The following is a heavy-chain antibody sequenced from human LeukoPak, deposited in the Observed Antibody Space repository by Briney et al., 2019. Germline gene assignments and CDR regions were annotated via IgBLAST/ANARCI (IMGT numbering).Heavy chain of an antibody. J-gene: IGHJ3*02. V-gene: IGHV3-21*01. CDR1: GFTFSSYS. Sequence: GGSLRLSCAASGFTFSSYSMNWVRQAPGKGLEWVSSISSSSSYIYYADSVKGRFTISRGNAKNSLYLQMNSLRAEDTAVYYCAGVLRYFDWLFPAHAFDIWGQGTMVTVSS. CDR2: ISSSSSYI. D-gene: IGHD3-9*01. CDR3: AGVLRYFDWLFPAHAFDI.